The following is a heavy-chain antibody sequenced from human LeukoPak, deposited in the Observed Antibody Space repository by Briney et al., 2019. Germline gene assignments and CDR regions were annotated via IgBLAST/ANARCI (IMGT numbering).Heavy chain of an antibody. J-gene: IGHJ4*02. CDR2: ISYDGSNK. D-gene: IGHD6-13*01. CDR1: GFTFSSYG. V-gene: IGHV3-30*18. CDR3: AKEIVKYSSSWQHFDY. Sequence: GGSLRLSCAASGFTFSSYGMHWVRQAPGKGLEWVAVISYDGSNKYYADSVKGRFTISRDNSKNTLYLQMNSLRAEHTAVYYCAKEIVKYSSSWQHFDYWGQGTLVTVSS.